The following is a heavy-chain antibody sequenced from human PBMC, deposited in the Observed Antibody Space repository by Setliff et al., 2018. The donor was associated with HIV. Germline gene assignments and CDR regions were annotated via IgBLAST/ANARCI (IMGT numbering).Heavy chain of an antibody. Sequence: LRLSCAASGFTFSNYEMAWVRQAPGKGPEWVSYITGSGDTIYYADSVKGRFTMSRDNAKDSVYLQMNTLRVEDTAVYYCAREATPRHSSGWVYFDYWGQGMMVTVSS. CDR2: ITGSGDTI. D-gene: IGHD6-19*01. V-gene: IGHV3-48*03. CDR1: GFTFSNYE. J-gene: IGHJ4*02. CDR3: AREATPRHSSGWVYFDY.